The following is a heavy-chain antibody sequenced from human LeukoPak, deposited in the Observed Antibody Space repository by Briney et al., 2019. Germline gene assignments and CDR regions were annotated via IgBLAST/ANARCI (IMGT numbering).Heavy chain of an antibody. CDR2: IMPLFGTA. CDR1: GGTFNNYA. V-gene: IGHV1-69*05. CDR3: ARDVHGDYGSGWFDP. J-gene: IGHJ5*02. Sequence: SVKVSCKTSGGTFNNYAISWVQQAPGQGLEWLGGIMPLFGTAGYAQKFQGRDTITKHESTRTVYLELTSLTSDDTAVYYCARDVHGDYGSGWFDPWGQGTLVSVSS. D-gene: IGHD4-17*01.